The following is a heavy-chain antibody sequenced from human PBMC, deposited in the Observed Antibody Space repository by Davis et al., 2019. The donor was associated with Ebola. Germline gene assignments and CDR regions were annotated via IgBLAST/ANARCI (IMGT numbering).Heavy chain of an antibody. Sequence: PGGPLRPPCAAPGFTFSSNSMHWVRQAPGKGLEWVSFISSSSNYIYYADSVKGRFTVSRDNAKNSLYLQMNSLRAEDTAVYYCVRDPALVVTGGGWFFGLWGRGTLVTVSS. CDR2: ISSSSNYI. CDR1: GFTFSSNS. D-gene: IGHD2-21*02. J-gene: IGHJ2*01. V-gene: IGHV3-21*01. CDR3: VRDPALVVTGGGWFFGL.